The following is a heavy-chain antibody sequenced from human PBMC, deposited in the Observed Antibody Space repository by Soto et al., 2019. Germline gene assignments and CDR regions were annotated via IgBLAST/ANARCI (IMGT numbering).Heavy chain of an antibody. D-gene: IGHD3-10*01. J-gene: IGHJ4*02. CDR3: AREPYLPMARNDF. Sequence: SETLSLTCTVSGGSISSADFFLTWLRHPPGKGLEWLGYIYYSGTTYYNPSLKCRLIISIDTSRNQFSLSLNSVTAADTAVYFCAREPYLPMARNDFWGQGAQVT. CDR1: GGSISSADFF. CDR2: IYYSGTT. V-gene: IGHV4-30-4*01.